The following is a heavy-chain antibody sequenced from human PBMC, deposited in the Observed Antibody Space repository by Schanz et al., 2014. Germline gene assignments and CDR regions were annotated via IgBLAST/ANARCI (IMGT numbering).Heavy chain of an antibody. CDR1: GFIFSSYG. J-gene: IGHJ4*02. CDR2: IWSDGSTK. D-gene: IGHD3-22*01. Sequence: VQLVESGGGLVQPGGSLRLSCAASGFIFSSYGMHWVRQAPGKGPEWVAVIWSDGSTKYYADSVKGRFTISRDNSKNTLYLQMNSLRAEDTAVYYCAKDPSHGDYDYYFDYWGQGTLVTVSS. CDR3: AKDPSHGDYDYYFDY. V-gene: IGHV3-33*06.